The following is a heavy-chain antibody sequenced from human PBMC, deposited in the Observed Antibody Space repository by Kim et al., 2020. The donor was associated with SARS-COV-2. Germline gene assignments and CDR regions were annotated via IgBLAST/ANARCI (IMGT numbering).Heavy chain of an antibody. V-gene: IGHV4-34*01. CDR3: ARGAVGLRYFDWLVPAGYYGMDV. CDR2: INHSGST. D-gene: IGHD3-9*01. CDR1: GGSFSGYY. Sequence: SETLSLTCAVYGGSFSGYYWSWIRQPPGKGLEWIGEINHSGSTNYNPSLKSRVTISVDTSKNQFSLKLSSVTAADTAVYYCARGAVGLRYFDWLVPAGYYGMDVWGQGTTVTVSS. J-gene: IGHJ6*02.